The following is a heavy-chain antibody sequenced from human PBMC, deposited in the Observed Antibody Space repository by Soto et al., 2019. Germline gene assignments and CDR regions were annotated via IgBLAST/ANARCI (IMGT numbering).Heavy chain of an antibody. CDR3: ARDVRGWNRGSYYYYGMDV. CDR1: GGSVSSTSYY. Sequence: QVQLQESGPGLVKPSETLSLTCTVSGGSVSSTSYYWSWIRQPPGKGLEWIGYIYNSGSTNYKPSLQSRVTISVDTSKNQFSLTLTSVTAADTAVYFCARDVRGWNRGSYYYYGMDVWGQGTTVTVSS. CDR2: IYNSGST. D-gene: IGHD6-19*01. V-gene: IGHV4-61*01. J-gene: IGHJ6*02.